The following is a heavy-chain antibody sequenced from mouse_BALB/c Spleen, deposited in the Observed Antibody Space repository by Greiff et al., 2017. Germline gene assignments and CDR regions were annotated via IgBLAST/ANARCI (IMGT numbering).Heavy chain of an antibody. CDR1: GFTFSNYW. J-gene: IGHJ4*01. CDR3: TRRAYYDYYYAMDY. D-gene: IGHD2-4*01. V-gene: IGHV6-6*02. Sequence: EVQVVESGGGLVQPGGSMKLSCVASGFTFSNYWMNWVRQSPEKGLVWVAEIRLKSNNYATDYAESVKGRFTISRDDSKSSVYLQMNNLRTADTSIYYCTRRAYYDYYYAMDYWGQGTSVTVSS. CDR2: IRLKSNNYAT.